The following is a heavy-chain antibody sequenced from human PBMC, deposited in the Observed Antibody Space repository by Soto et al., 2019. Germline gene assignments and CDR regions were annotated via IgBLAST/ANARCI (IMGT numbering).Heavy chain of an antibody. J-gene: IGHJ6*04. CDR3: ARDDVLWDGGRCYGLPLAV. Sequence: GGSLRLSCAASGFTVSSKYMSWVRQAPGKGLEWVSLIQSGGPTYYADSVKGRFTISRDTSENTVHLQMDSLRAEDTAVYYCARDDVLWDGGRCYGLPLAVWGKGTMVTVSS. CDR1: GFTVSSKY. V-gene: IGHV3-66*01. CDR2: IQSGGPT. D-gene: IGHD2-15*01.